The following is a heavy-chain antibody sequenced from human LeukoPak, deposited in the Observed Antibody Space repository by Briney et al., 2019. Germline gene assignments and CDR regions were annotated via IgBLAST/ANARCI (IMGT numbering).Heavy chain of an antibody. CDR1: GGSISSYY. CDR3: ARHDIVVVPAVFGY. Sequence: SETLSPTCTVSGGSISSYYWSWIRQPPGKGLEWIGYIYYSGSTYYNPSLKSRVTISVDTSKNQFSLKLSSVTAADTAVYYCARHDIVVVPAVFGYWGQGTLVTVSS. J-gene: IGHJ4*02. CDR2: IYYSGST. D-gene: IGHD2-2*01. V-gene: IGHV4-59*08.